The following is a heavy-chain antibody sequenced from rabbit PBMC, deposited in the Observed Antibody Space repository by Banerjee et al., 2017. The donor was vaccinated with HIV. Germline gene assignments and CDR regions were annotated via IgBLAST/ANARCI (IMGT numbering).Heavy chain of an antibody. CDR2: IYDGSSGST. J-gene: IGHJ4*01. CDR3: ARGYWTDGLHL. Sequence: QEQLEESGGGLVQPEGSLTLTCKASGFDFSSNAICWVRQAPGKGLEWIACIYDGSSGSTYYTSWAKGRFTISKTSSTTVTLQMTSLTAADTATYFCARGYWTDGLHLWGPGTLVTVS. D-gene: IGHD1-1*01. V-gene: IGHV1S45*01. CDR1: GFDFSSNA.